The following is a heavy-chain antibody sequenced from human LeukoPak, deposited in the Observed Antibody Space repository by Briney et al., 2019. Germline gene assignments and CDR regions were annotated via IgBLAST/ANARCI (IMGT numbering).Heavy chain of an antibody. CDR1: GGSISSGSYY. CDR2: IYTSGNT. V-gene: IGHV4-61*02. D-gene: IGHD6-19*01. CDR3: ARDQGASSNGWYSIAFDI. Sequence: SQTLSLTCTVSGGSISSGSYYWSWIRQPAGKGLEWIGRIYTSGNTNYNPSLKSRVTISVDTSKNQFSPKLSSVTAADTAVYYCARDQGASSNGWYSIAFDIWGQGTMVTVSS. J-gene: IGHJ3*02.